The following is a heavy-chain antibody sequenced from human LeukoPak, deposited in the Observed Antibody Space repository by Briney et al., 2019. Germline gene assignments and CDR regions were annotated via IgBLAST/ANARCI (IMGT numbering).Heavy chain of an antibody. D-gene: IGHD2-21*02. CDR3: AKVAVVTARIYYYYMDV. J-gene: IGHJ6*03. Sequence: PGGSLRLSCAASGFTFDDYAMHWVRQAPGKGLEWVSGISWNSGSIGYADSVKGRFTISRDNSKNTLYLQMNSLRAEDTAVYYCAKVAVVTARIYYYYMDVWGKGTTVTVSS. CDR1: GFTFDDYA. CDR2: ISWNSGSI. V-gene: IGHV3-9*01.